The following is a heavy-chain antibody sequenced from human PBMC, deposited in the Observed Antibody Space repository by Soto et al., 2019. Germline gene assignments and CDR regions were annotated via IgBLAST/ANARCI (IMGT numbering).Heavy chain of an antibody. CDR2: INPADSDT. V-gene: IGHV5-51*01. CDR3: VRPDRTGYYSH. J-gene: IGHJ4*02. Sequence: ESLKISCKGSGYSFTNYWIGWVRQMPGKGLEWMGIINPADSDTRYSPSFQGQVTVSVDKSISTAYLQRGSLKASDTAMYYCVRPDRTGYYSHWGQGTPVTVSS. CDR1: GYSFTNYW. D-gene: IGHD3-9*01.